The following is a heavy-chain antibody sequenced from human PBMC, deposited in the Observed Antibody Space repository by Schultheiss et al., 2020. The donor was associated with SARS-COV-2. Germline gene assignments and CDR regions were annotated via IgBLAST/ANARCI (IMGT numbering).Heavy chain of an antibody. Sequence: SETLSLTCTVSGGSISSGGYYWSWIRQHPGKGLEWIGEIYHSGSTNYNPSLKSRVTISVDTSKNQFSLKLSSVTAADTAVYYCARGGYYYDSSGGEDFQHWGQGTLVTVSS. CDR3: ARGGYYYDSSGGEDFQH. V-gene: IGHV4-30-2*01. J-gene: IGHJ1*01. D-gene: IGHD3-22*01. CDR2: IYHSGST. CDR1: GGSISSGGYY.